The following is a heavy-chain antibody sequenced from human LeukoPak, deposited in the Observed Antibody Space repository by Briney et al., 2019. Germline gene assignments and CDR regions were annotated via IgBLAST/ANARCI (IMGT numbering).Heavy chain of an antibody. V-gene: IGHV1-2*02. CDR2: INPNSGGT. J-gene: IGHJ4*02. CDR1: GYTFTGYY. CDR3: ARTYYDSSGPTN. D-gene: IGHD3-22*01. Sequence: ASVKVSCKASGYTFTGYYMHWVRQAPGQGLEWMGWINPNSGGTNYAQKFQGRVTMTRDTSISTAYMELSRLRSDDTAVYYCARTYYDSSGPTNWGQGTLVTVSS.